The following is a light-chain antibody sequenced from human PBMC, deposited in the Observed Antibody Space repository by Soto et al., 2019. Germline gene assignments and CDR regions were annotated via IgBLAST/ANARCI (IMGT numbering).Light chain of an antibody. CDR2: GAS. CDR3: HQYDNWPALT. Sequence: EIVMTQSPATLSVSPGERATLSCRASQSVSSKLAWYQQKPGQAPRLLIYGASTRATGIPARFSGSGSGTEFTLTISSLQSEDFAVYYCHQYDNWPALTFGGGT. V-gene: IGKV3-15*01. CDR1: QSVSSK. J-gene: IGKJ4*01.